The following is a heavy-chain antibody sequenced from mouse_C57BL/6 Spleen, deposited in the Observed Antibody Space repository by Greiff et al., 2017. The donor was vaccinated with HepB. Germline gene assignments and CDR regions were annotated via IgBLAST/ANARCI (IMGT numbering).Heavy chain of an antibody. Sequence: VQLQQSGPELVKPGASVKISCKASGYAFSSSWLNWVKQRPGKGLEWIGRIYPGDGDTNYNGKFKGKATLTADKSSSTAYMQLSSLTSEDSAVYFCAREILRYPYFDYWGQGTTLTVSS. CDR2: IYPGDGDT. D-gene: IGHD1-1*01. CDR1: GYAFSSSW. V-gene: IGHV1-82*01. J-gene: IGHJ2*01. CDR3: AREILRYPYFDY.